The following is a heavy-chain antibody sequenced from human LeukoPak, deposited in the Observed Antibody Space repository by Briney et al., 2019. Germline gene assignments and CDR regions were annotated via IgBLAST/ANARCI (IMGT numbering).Heavy chain of an antibody. Sequence: SETLSLTCTVSGGSISSYYWSWIRQHPGKGLEWIGYIYYSGSTYYNPSLKSRVIISVDTSKNQFSLKLSSVTAADTAVYYCAALTYYDASFDIWGQGTMVTVSS. CDR2: IYYSGST. J-gene: IGHJ3*02. D-gene: IGHD3-3*01. CDR3: AALTYYDASFDI. CDR1: GGSISSYY. V-gene: IGHV4-59*06.